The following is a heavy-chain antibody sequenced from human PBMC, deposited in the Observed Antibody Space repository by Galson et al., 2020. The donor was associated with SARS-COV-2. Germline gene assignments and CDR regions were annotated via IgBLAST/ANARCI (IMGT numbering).Heavy chain of an antibody. CDR1: GYTFNSYG. CDR2: ISAYNGNT. J-gene: IGHJ6*02. D-gene: IGHD3-10*01. V-gene: IGHV1-18*01. Sequence: ASVKVSCKASGYTFNSYGISWVRQAPGHGLEWMGWISAYNGNTNYAQKLQGRVTMTTDTSTSTAYMELRSLRSDDTAVYYCARDKGEGVVLWFGALLDVWGQGTTVTVSS. CDR3: ARDKGEGVVLWFGALLDV.